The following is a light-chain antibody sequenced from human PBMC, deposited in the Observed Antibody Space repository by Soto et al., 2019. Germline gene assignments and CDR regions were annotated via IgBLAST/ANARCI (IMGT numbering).Light chain of an antibody. Sequence: QSALTQPPSASGSPGQSVTISCTGTSSDVGGYNYVSWYQQHPGKVPKLMVYEVNKRPSGVPDRFSGSKSGNTASLTVSGIQAEDDADYYCTSYAGGNNVFGTGTKVTVL. CDR2: EVN. CDR3: TSYAGGNNV. V-gene: IGLV2-8*01. CDR1: SSDVGGYNY. J-gene: IGLJ1*01.